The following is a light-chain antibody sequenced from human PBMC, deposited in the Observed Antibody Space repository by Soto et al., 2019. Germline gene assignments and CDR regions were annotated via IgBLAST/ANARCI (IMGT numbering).Light chain of an antibody. CDR1: QSVSSY. CDR2: DAS. CDR3: QQRSNWPIT. V-gene: IGKV3-11*01. Sequence: DIVLTQSPSTLSLSPGERAPVCWRASQSVSSYLAWYQQKPGQAPRLLIYDASNRATGIPARFSGSGSGTDFTLTISSLEPEDFAVYYCQQRSNWPITFGQGTRLEIK. J-gene: IGKJ5*01.